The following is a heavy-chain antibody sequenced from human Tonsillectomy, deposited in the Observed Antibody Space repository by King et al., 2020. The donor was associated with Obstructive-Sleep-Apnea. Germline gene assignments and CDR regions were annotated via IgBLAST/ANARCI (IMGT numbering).Heavy chain of an antibody. D-gene: IGHD5-12*01. CDR1: GGSFSGYY. V-gene: IGHV4-34*01. CDR2: ITHSGST. J-gene: IGHJ4*02. CDR3: AREVATTIVYYFAY. Sequence: VQLQQWGAGLLKPSETLSLTCAVYGGSFSGYYWSWIRQPPGKGLGWIGEITHSGSTNSNPSLKSRVTISVDTSKNQFSLKRSSVTAADTAVYYCAREVATTIVYYFAYCGQGTLVTVSS.